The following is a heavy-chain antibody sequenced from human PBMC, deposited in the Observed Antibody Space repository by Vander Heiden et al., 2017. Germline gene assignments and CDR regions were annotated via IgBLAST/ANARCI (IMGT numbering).Heavy chain of an antibody. CDR1: GFPLSSYD. CDR2: IGAPGDT. Sequence: EVQLVESGGGLVQPGGSLSLSCSASGFPLSSYDMHWVRQVTGKGLEWVSTIGAPGDTYYPDSVKGRFTISRENAKNSLYLQMNSLRAGDTAVYYCARVLSSNYYGVDVWGQGTTVTVSS. D-gene: IGHD2-2*01. V-gene: IGHV3-13*01. CDR3: ARVLSSNYYGVDV. J-gene: IGHJ6*02.